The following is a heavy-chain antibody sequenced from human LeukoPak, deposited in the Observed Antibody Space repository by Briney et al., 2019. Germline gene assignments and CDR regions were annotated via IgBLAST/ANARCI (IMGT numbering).Heavy chain of an antibody. CDR3: ARGAGTTHYYYMDV. D-gene: IGHD1-1*01. J-gene: IGHJ6*03. CDR1: GYTFTGYY. CDR2: INPNSGGT. Sequence: ASVKVSCKASGYTFTGYYMHWVRQAPGQGLEWMGWINPNSGGTNYAQKFQGRVTMTRDTSISTAYMELSRLRSDDTAVYYCARGAGTTHYYYMDVWGKGTTVTISS. V-gene: IGHV1-2*02.